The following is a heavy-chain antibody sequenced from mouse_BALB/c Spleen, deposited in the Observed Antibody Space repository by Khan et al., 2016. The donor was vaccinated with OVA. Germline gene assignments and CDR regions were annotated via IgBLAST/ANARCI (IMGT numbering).Heavy chain of an antibody. CDR2: ISYGGST. D-gene: IGHD1-1*01. J-gene: IGHJ4*01. CDR3: ARKNYYGYAMDY. Sequence: EVQLQESGPGLVKPSQSLSLTCTVTGYSITSDYAWDWIRQFPGNKLEWMGYISYGGSTSYNPSLKSRISITRDTSKNQFFLQLNSVTTEDTATXSCARKNYYGYAMDYWGQGTSVTVSS. CDR1: GYSITSDYA. V-gene: IGHV3-2*02.